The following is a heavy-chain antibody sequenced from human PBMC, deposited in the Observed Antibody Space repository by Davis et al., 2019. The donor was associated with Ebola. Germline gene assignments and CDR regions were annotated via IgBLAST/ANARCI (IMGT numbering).Heavy chain of an antibody. D-gene: IGHD2-2*02. V-gene: IGHV4-39*07. J-gene: IGHJ6*02. CDR3: ARGEWVVPAAIGVGNYYGMDV. Sequence: MPGGSLRLSCTVSGGSISSSSYYCGWIRQPPGKGLEWIGSIYYSGSTYYNPSLKSRVTISVDTSKNQFSLKLSSVTAADTAVYYCARGEWVVPAAIGVGNYYGMDVWGQGTTVTVSS. CDR1: GGSISSSSYY. CDR2: IYYSGST.